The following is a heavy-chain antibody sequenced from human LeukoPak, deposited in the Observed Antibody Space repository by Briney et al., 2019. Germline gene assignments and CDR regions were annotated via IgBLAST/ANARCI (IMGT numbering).Heavy chain of an antibody. D-gene: IGHD3-3*01. CDR1: GYTFTSYG. J-gene: IGHJ6*02. CDR3: ARGLEDFWSGYYFRQYGMDV. Sequence: ASVKVSCKASGYTFTSYGISWVRQAPGQGLEWMGWISAYNGNTNYAQELQGRVTMTTDTSTSTAYMELSSLRSEDTAVYYCARGLEDFWSGYYFRQYGMDVWGQGTTVTVSS. CDR2: ISAYNGNT. V-gene: IGHV1-18*01.